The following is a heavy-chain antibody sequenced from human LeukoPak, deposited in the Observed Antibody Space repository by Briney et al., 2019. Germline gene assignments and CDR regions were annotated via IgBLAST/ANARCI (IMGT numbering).Heavy chain of an antibody. D-gene: IGHD3-10*01. CDR3: ATVPITMVHYPHEYFQH. J-gene: IGHJ1*01. V-gene: IGHV4-39*07. CDR2: VYYSGST. Sequence: PSETLSLTCTVSGGSISSRSNYWGWIRQPPGKGLEWIGSVYYSGSTYYNPSLKSRVTISVDTSKNQFSLKLSSVTAADTAVYYCATVPITMVHYPHEYFQHWGQGTLVTVSS. CDR1: GGSISSRSNY.